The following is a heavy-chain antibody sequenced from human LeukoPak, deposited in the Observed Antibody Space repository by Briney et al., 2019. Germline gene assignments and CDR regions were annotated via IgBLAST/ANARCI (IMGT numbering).Heavy chain of an antibody. D-gene: IGHD2-15*01. CDR2: INHSGST. CDR1: GGSFSGYY. V-gene: IGHV4-34*01. J-gene: IGHJ4*02. Sequence: ETSSLTCAVYGGSFSGYYWSWIAQPPRKGLEWIGEINHSGSTNYNPSFIQGEVTTVDTSKNQFSLQLSSVTAADTAVYYCASSKGYCSGGNCSLNDSWGQGTLVTVSS. CDR3: ASSKGYCSGGNCSLNDS.